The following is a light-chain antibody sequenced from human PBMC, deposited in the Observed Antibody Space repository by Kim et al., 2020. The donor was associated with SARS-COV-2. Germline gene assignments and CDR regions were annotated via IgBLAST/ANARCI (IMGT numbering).Light chain of an antibody. CDR1: SSNIGAGYD. Sequence: QRVTTSCTGSSSNIGAGYDVHWYQQLPGTAPKLLIYGNTNRPSGVPDRFSGSKSGTSASLAITGLQAGDEADYYCQSHDSSLSGSVFGGGTQLTVL. V-gene: IGLV1-40*01. J-gene: IGLJ3*02. CDR3: QSHDSSLSGSV. CDR2: GNT.